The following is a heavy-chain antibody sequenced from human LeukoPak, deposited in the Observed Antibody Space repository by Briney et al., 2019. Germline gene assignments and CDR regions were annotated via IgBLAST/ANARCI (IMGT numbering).Heavy chain of an antibody. CDR1: GGSISSYY. CDR2: IYTSGST. V-gene: IGHV4-4*07. Sequence: KPSETLSLTCTVSGGSISSYYWSWIRQPAGKGLEWIGRIYTSGSTNYNPSLKSRATISVDKSKNQFSLKLSSVTAADTAVYYCARDLEYSSSVRRYYYYYMDVWGKGTTVTVSS. D-gene: IGHD6-6*01. CDR3: ARDLEYSSSVRRYYYYYMDV. J-gene: IGHJ6*03.